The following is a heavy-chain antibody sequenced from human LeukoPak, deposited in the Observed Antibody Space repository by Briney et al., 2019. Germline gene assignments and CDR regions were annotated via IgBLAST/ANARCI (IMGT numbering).Heavy chain of an antibody. D-gene: IGHD6-6*01. V-gene: IGHV4-61*05. Sequence: PSETLSLTCTVSGGSISSSSYYWSWIRQPPGKGLEWIGYVYYSGSTNYNPSLKSRVTISVDTSKNQFSLKLRSVTAADTAVYYCARRSSSSRDAPGQYYYYYMDFWGKGTTVTVSS. CDR3: ARRSSSSRDAPGQYYYYYMDF. CDR2: VYYSGST. CDR1: GGSISSSSYY. J-gene: IGHJ6*03.